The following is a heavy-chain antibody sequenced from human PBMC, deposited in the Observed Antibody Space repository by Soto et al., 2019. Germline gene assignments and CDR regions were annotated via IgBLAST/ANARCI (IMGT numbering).Heavy chain of an antibody. Sequence: GGSLRLSCAASGFTFSSYGMHWVRQAPGKGLEWVAVIWYDGSNKYYADYVKGRFTISRDNSKNTLYLQMNSLRAEDTAVYYCARESNMVRGVITLTSLDYWGQGTLVTVSS. CDR1: GFTFSSYG. CDR2: IWYDGSNK. CDR3: ARESNMVRGVITLTSLDY. D-gene: IGHD3-10*01. J-gene: IGHJ4*02. V-gene: IGHV3-33*01.